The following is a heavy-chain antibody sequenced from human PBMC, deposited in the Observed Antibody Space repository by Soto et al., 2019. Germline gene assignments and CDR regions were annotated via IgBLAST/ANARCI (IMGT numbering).Heavy chain of an antibody. CDR3: VKTLQYSYGLPH. CDR2: ISSNGGST. CDR1: GCTFSRYA. Sequence: GGALRLSCSASGCTFSRYAMHWVRQAPGKGLEYVSAISSNGGSTYYADSVKGRFTIPRDNSKNTLYLQMSSLRAEDTAVYYCVKTLQYSYGLPHWGQGT. V-gene: IGHV3-64D*06. J-gene: IGHJ4*02. D-gene: IGHD5-18*01.